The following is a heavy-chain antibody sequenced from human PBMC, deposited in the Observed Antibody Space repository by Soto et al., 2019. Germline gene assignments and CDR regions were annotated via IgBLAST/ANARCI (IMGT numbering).Heavy chain of an antibody. CDR2: IYYSGST. Sequence: SETLSLTCTVSGGSINNADYYWSWIRQPPEKGLEWIGYIYYSGSTYYNPSLKSRVTISVDTSMNQFSLNLNSVTAADTAVYNCVRYYGARVFFASGAQGTLVPVSS. V-gene: IGHV4-30-4*01. CDR1: GGSINNADYY. CDR3: VRYYGARVFFAS. J-gene: IGHJ4*02. D-gene: IGHD4-17*01.